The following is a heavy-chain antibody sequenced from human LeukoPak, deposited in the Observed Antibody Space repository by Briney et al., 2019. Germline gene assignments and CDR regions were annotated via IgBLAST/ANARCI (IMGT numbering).Heavy chain of an antibody. J-gene: IGHJ4*02. D-gene: IGHD4-17*01. Sequence: SETPSLTCTVSGGSISSSSYYWGWIRQPPGKGLEWIGSIYYRGSTYYNPSLKSRVTISVDTSKNQFSLKLSSVTAADTAVYYCARTTVTKNFVDYWGQGTLVTVSS. CDR2: IYYRGST. CDR3: ARTTVTKNFVDY. V-gene: IGHV4-39*01. CDR1: GGSISSSSYY.